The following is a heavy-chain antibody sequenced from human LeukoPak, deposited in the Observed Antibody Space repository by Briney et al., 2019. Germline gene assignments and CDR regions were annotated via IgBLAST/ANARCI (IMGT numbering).Heavy chain of an antibody. D-gene: IGHD6-6*01. V-gene: IGHV1-8*01. CDR1: GYTFTSYD. Sequence: ASVKVSCKASGYTFTSYDINWVRQATGQGLEWMGWMNPNSGNTGYAQKFQGRVTMTRNTSISTAYMELSSLRSEDTAVYYCARDGDSSSLYYYYYGMDVWGQGTTVTVSS. CDR3: ARDGDSSSLYYYYYGMDV. J-gene: IGHJ6*02. CDR2: MNPNSGNT.